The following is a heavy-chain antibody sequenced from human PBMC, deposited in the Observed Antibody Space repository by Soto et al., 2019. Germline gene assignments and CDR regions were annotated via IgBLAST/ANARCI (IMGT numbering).Heavy chain of an antibody. V-gene: IGHV4-31*03. CDR2: ISNTGST. CDR3: ARWSYGSGSYLWFDP. CDR1: GGSISRGAYY. J-gene: IGHJ5*02. Sequence: PSETLSLTCTVSGGSISRGAYYWTWIRQHPGKGLEWIGYISNTGSTYYNPSLKSRLSISVDTSKNQFSLKLSSVAAADTAVYYCARWSYGSGSYLWFDPWGQGTLVTVSS. D-gene: IGHD3-10*01.